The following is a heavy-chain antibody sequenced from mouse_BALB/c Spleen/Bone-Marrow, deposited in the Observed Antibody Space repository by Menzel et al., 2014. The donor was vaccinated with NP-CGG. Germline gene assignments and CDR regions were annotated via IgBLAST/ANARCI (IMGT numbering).Heavy chain of an antibody. D-gene: IGHD2-4*01. CDR3: ARKGALITHYYAMDY. CDR1: GFTFSSFG. CDR2: ISSGSSTI. J-gene: IGHJ4*01. Sequence: DVQLVESGGGLVQPGGSRKLSCAAPGFTFSSFGMHWVRQAPEKGLEWVAYISSGSSTIYYADTVKGRFTISRDNPKNTLFLQMTSLRSEDTAMYYCARKGALITHYYAMDYWGQGTSVTVSS. V-gene: IGHV5-17*02.